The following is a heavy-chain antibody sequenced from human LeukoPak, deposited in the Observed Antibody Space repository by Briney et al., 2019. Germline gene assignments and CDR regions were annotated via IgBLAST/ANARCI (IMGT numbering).Heavy chain of an antibody. CDR2: IFSDGST. CDR3: ARDGDNSGYDQAGSSWYAGFDY. D-gene: IGHD6-13*01. CDR1: GFTVSSNY. V-gene: IGHV3-53*01. J-gene: IGHJ4*02. Sequence: GGSLRLYCAASGFTVSSNYLNWVRQVPGKGLEWISVIFSDGSTYYADSVKGRFTISRDNSKNTLYLQMNTLRAEDTAVYYCARDGDNSGYDQAGSSWYAGFDYWGQGTLVTVSS.